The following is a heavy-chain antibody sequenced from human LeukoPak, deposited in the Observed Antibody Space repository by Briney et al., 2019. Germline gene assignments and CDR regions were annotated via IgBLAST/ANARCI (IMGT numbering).Heavy chain of an antibody. CDR2: IRYDGSNK. Sequence: GGSLRLSCAASGFTFSSYGMHWVRQAPGKGLEWVAFIRYDGSNKYYADSVKGRFTISRDNSKNTLYLQMNSLRAEDTAVYYCAKVPIGYCSSTSCFGGAFDIWGQGTMVTVSS. V-gene: IGHV3-30*02. CDR1: GFTFSSYG. J-gene: IGHJ3*02. CDR3: AKVPIGYCSSTSCFGGAFDI. D-gene: IGHD2-2*01.